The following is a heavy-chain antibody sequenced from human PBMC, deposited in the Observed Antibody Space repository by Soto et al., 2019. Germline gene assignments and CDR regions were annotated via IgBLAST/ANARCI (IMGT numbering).Heavy chain of an antibody. CDR2: ISHDGSNK. J-gene: IGHJ6*01. Sequence: QVQLVESGGGVVQPGRSLRLSCVASGFTFSSYATHWVRQAPGKGLEWVAVISHDGSNKYSADSVKGRLTISRDNSKNTLFLQMNSLRAEDTAVYYCARDRSLDFWSGFHYGMDVW. CDR3: ARDRSLDFWSGFHYGMDV. D-gene: IGHD3-3*01. V-gene: IGHV3-30-3*01. CDR1: GFTFSSYA.